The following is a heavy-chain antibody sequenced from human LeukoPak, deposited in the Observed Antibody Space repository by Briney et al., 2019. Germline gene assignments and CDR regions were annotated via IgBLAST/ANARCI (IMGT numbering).Heavy chain of an antibody. Sequence: GGSLRLSCAASGFTFSSYSMNWVRQALGKGLEWVSSISSSSSYIYYADSVKGRFTISRDNAKNSLYLQMNSLRAEDTAVYYCARKGAAVSAFDIWGQGTMVTVSS. D-gene: IGHD1-26*01. CDR3: ARKGAAVSAFDI. J-gene: IGHJ3*02. CDR1: GFTFSSYS. CDR2: ISSSSSYI. V-gene: IGHV3-21*01.